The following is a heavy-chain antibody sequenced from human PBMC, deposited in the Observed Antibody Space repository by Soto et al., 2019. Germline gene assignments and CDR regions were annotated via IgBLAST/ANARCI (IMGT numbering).Heavy chain of an antibody. D-gene: IGHD3-3*01. CDR1: GFSLSTSGVG. Sequence: QITLKESGPTLVKPTQTLTLTCTFSGFSLSTSGVGVGWIRQPPRKALEGLALIYWDDDKRYSPSLKRRLNITKYTYKAQVVLTLTNMDPGDKDTYYCDRVPALTTTLYDVWSGYHWYFDYWGQGTLVTVSS. CDR2: IYWDDDK. J-gene: IGHJ4*02. V-gene: IGHV2-5*02. CDR3: DRVPALTTTLYDVWSGYHWYFDY.